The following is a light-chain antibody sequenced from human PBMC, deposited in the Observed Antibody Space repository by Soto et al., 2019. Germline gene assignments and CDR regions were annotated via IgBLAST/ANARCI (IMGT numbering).Light chain of an antibody. CDR2: AAS. V-gene: IGKV1-39*01. Sequence: VHLTQSASSVAIFVCNTSPTIRRARQVISTYLNWYLQKPGKAPKLLIYAASRLQSGVPSRFSGSGSETDFTLTISSLEPEDFATYSCQQSYSATWTFGQGTKVDIK. CDR3: QQSYSATWT. CDR1: QVISTY. J-gene: IGKJ1*01.